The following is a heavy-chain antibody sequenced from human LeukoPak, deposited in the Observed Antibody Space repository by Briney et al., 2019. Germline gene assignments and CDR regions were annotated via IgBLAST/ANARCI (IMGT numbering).Heavy chain of an antibody. J-gene: IGHJ4*02. CDR2: ITWNSGTI. D-gene: IGHD7-27*01. CDR3: VRSVGSDWGHFDF. CDR1: GFNFDQYA. Sequence: GGSLRLSCAASGFNFDQYAMFWVRQGPGKGLEWVTGITWNSGTIAYADSVKGRFTISRDNAKSSLYLQMNSLGTEDTALYYCVRSVGSDWGHFDFRGQGTLVTVSS. V-gene: IGHV3-9*01.